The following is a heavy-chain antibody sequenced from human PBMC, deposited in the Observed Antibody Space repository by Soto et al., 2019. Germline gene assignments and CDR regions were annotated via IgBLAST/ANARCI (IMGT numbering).Heavy chain of an antibody. D-gene: IGHD2-21*02. CDR2: ISYDGSRQ. Sequence: QVHLVESGGGVVQPGRSLRLSCAASGFTFNSHAMHWVRQAPGKGLDWVAVISYDGSRQYYADSVKDRFTISRDNSKNTLELQMNSLGTEDTGVYYCARDVPAGGDGGGGVEDIWGPGTLVAVSA. CDR3: ARDVPAGGDGGGGVEDI. V-gene: IGHV3-30-3*01. J-gene: IGHJ4*02. CDR1: GFTFNSHA.